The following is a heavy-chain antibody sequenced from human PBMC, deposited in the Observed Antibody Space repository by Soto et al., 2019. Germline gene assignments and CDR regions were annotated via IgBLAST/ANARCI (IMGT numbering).Heavy chain of an antibody. V-gene: IGHV4-34*01. CDR3: ARARIAARRDFDY. Sequence: SETLSLTCAVYGGSFSGYYWSWIRQPPGKGLEWIGEINHSGSTNYNPSLKSRVTISVDTSKNQFSLKLSSVTAADTAVYYCARARIAARRDFDYWGQGTLVTVS. CDR1: GGSFSGYY. J-gene: IGHJ4*02. CDR2: INHSGST. D-gene: IGHD6-6*01.